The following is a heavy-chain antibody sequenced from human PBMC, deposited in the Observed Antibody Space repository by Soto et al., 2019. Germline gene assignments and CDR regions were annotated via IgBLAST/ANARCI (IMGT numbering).Heavy chain of an antibody. Sequence: EVQLVESGGGLVQPGGSLRLSCAASGFTFSSYWMSWVRQAPGKGLEWVANIKQDGSEKYYVDSVKGRFTISRDNAKNSLYLQMNGRRAEDTAVYYCAREGDSSSWPGEYFKHWGQGTLVTVSS. D-gene: IGHD6-13*01. V-gene: IGHV3-7*05. CDR3: AREGDSSSWPGEYFKH. CDR2: IKQDGSEK. J-gene: IGHJ1*01. CDR1: GFTFSSYW.